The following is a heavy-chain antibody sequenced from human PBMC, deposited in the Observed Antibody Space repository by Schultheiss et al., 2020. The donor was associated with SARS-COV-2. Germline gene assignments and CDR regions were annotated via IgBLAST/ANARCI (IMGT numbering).Heavy chain of an antibody. V-gene: IGHV3-23*01. J-gene: IGHJ4*02. CDR1: GFTFSSYA. CDR3: AKVRVSGSVWRHYYFDY. Sequence: GGSLRLSCAASGFTFSSYAMSWVRQAPGKGLEWVSAISGSGGSTYYADSVKGRFTISRDNSKNTLYLQMNSLRAEDTAVYYCAKVRVSGSVWRHYYFDYWGQGTLVTVSS. D-gene: IGHD6-19*01. CDR2: ISGSGGST.